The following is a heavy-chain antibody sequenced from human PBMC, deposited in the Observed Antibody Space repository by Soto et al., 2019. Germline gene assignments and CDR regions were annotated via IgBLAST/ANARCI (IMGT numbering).Heavy chain of an antibody. J-gene: IGHJ5*02. CDR3: ARASQQLVEWGHGWFDP. V-gene: IGHV4-4*07. Sequence: SETLSVTCTVSGGSISSYYWSWIRQPAGKGLEWIGRIYTSGSTNYNPSLKSRVTMSVDTSKNQFSLKLSSVTAADTAVYYCARASQQLVEWGHGWFDPWGQGTLVTVSS. D-gene: IGHD6-13*01. CDR2: IYTSGST. CDR1: GGSISSYY.